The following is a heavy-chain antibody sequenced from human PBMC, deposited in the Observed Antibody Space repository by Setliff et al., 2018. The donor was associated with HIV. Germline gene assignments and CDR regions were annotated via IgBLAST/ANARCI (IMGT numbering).Heavy chain of an antibody. CDR1: GGSISSHY. Sequence: SETLSLTCTVSGGSISSHYWSWIRQPAGKGLEWIGHIYTGGNANYNPSLKSRVAISVDTSKNLFSLKMNSVTPADTAVYYCARGIENFWSGYIRWGQGTLVTVSS. V-gene: IGHV4-4*07. D-gene: IGHD3-3*01. CDR2: IYTGGNA. J-gene: IGHJ4*02. CDR3: ARGIENFWSGYIR.